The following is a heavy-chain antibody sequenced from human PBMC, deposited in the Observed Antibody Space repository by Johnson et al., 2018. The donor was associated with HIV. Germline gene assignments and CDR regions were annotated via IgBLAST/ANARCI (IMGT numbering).Heavy chain of an antibody. CDR3: AKERRAPRAFDI. V-gene: IGHV3-33*03. CDR1: GFSFSSYG. Sequence: QVQLVESGGGVVQPGRSLRLSCAASGFSFSSYGMHWVRQAPGKGLEWVAVIWYDGSNKYYADSVKGRFTISRDNAKNSLYLQMNSLTPEDTGVYYCAKERRAPRAFDIWGQGTMVTVSS. CDR2: IWYDGSNK. J-gene: IGHJ3*02.